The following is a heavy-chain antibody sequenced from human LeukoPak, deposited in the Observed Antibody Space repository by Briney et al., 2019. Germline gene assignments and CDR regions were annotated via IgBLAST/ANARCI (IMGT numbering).Heavy chain of an antibody. V-gene: IGHV3-33*08. Sequence: GGSLRLSCAASGFTFSSYAMHWVRQAPGKGLEWVAGIWYDESKTYYAESVKGRFSISRDNSKNMLYLQINSLRAEDTAVFYCARVRGSRSYGGFDLRGQGTLVTVSS. CDR3: ARVRGSRSYGGFDL. J-gene: IGHJ5*02. D-gene: IGHD3-10*01. CDR2: IWYDESKT. CDR1: GFTFSSYA.